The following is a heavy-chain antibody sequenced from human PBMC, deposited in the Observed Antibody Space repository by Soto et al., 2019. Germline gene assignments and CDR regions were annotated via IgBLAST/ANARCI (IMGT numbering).Heavy chain of an antibody. V-gene: IGHV5-51*01. D-gene: IGHD3-16*02. CDR2: IYPGDSDT. Sequence: GESLKISCKGSGYSFTSYWIGWVRQMPGKGLEWMGIIYPGDSDTRYSPSFQGQVTISADKSISTAYLQWSSLKASDTAMYYCARHEVSTFGGVIVPYYFDYWGQGTLVTVSS. CDR3: ARHEVSTFGGVIVPYYFDY. J-gene: IGHJ4*02. CDR1: GYSFTSYW.